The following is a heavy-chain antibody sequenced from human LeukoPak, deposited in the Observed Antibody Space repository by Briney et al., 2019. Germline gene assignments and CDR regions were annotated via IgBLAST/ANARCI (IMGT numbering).Heavy chain of an antibody. CDR3: ARDRGLLRYFDWSSPGMDV. CDR2: INHSGST. Sequence: PSETLSLTCAVYGGSFGGYYWSWIRQPPGKGLEWIGEINHSGSTNYNPSLKSRVTISVDTSTNQFSLKLSSVTAADTAVYYCARDRGLLRYFDWSSPGMDVWGQGTTVTVSS. J-gene: IGHJ6*02. CDR1: GGSFGGYY. D-gene: IGHD3-9*01. V-gene: IGHV4-34*01.